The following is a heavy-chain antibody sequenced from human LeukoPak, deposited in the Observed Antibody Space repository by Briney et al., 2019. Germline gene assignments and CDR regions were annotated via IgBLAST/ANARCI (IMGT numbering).Heavy chain of an antibody. Sequence: SETLSLTCTISGGSISGSSYYWGWIRQPPGKGLEWIGSIYYSGSTYYNPSLKSRVTIFVDTSKNQFSLKLSSVTAADTAVYYCARRGYSYGYVGSNWFDPWGQGTLVTVSS. D-gene: IGHD5-18*01. CDR2: IYYSGST. CDR3: ARRGYSYGYVGSNWFDP. V-gene: IGHV4-39*01. CDR1: GGSISGSSYY. J-gene: IGHJ5*02.